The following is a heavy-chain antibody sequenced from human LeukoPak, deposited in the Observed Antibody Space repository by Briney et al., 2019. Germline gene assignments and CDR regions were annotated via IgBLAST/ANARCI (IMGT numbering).Heavy chain of an antibody. CDR3: ARGLSVWFGESPLGY. V-gene: IGHV3-53*01. D-gene: IGHD3-10*01. CDR2: IYSGGST. J-gene: IGHJ4*02. CDR1: GFTVSSNY. Sequence: QSGGSLRLSCAASGFTVSSNYMSWVRQAPGKGLEWVSVIYSGGSTYYADSVKGRFTISRDNSKNTLYLQMNSLRAEDTAVYYCARGLSVWFGESPLGYWGQGTLVTVSS.